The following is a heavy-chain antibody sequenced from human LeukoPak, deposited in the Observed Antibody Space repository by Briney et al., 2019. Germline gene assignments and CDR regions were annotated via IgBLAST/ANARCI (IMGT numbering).Heavy chain of an antibody. Sequence: TLSLTCTVSGGSVSSGDYYWSWLRQPPGKGLEWLGYIYYSGSTYYNPSLKSRVTISVDTSKNQFSLKLSSVTAADTAVYYCARDSVGATAYFDYWGQGTLVTVSS. CDR1: GGSVSSGDYY. D-gene: IGHD1-26*01. CDR3: ARDSVGATAYFDY. V-gene: IGHV4-30-4*08. J-gene: IGHJ4*02. CDR2: IYYSGST.